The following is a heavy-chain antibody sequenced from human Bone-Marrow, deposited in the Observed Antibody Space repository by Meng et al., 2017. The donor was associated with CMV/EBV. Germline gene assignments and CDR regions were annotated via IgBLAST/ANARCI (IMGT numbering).Heavy chain of an antibody. V-gene: IGHV3-30*03. CDR1: GFTFSNAW. CDR3: ARDALPPQPGHYYGMDV. Sequence: GGSLRLSCAASGFTFSNAWMSWVRQAPGKGLEWVAVISYDGSNKYYADSVKGRFTISRDNSKNTLYLQMNSLRAEDTAVYYCARDALPPQPGHYYGMDVWGQGTTVTVSS. J-gene: IGHJ6*02. D-gene: IGHD6-13*01. CDR2: ISYDGSNK.